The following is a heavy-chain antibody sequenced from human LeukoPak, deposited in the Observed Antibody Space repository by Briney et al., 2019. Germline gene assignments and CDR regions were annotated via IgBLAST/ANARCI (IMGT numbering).Heavy chain of an antibody. V-gene: IGHV1-24*01. CDR1: GYTLTDLS. J-gene: IGHJ5*02. D-gene: IGHD5/OR15-5a*01. CDR3: ATVLDPGSTPLIAWFDP. CDR2: FDPEDVQT. Sequence: ASVKVSCKVSGYTLTDLSIHWVRQAPGKGLEWMGGFDPEDVQTTYAQKFQGRVTMTEDTSTDTAYMELSSLRSEDTAVYYCATVLDPGSTPLIAWFDPWGQGTLVTVSS.